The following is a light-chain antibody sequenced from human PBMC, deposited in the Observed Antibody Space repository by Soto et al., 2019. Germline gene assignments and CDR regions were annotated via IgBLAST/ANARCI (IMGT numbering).Light chain of an antibody. J-gene: IGLJ1*01. Sequence: QSALTQPASVSGSPGQSITISCTGTSSDIGSYSLVSWYQHHPGKAPKLMIYDVSKRPSGVSNRFSASKSGNTASLTISGLQAEDEADYYCCSYAGSSTTYVFGTGTKGTVL. CDR2: DVS. V-gene: IGLV2-23*02. CDR3: CSYAGSSTTYV. CDR1: SSDIGSYSL.